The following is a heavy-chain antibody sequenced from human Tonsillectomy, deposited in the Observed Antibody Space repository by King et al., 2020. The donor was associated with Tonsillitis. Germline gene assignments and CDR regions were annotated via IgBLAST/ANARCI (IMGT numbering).Heavy chain of an antibody. J-gene: IGHJ4*02. CDR3: AKDEVVVVPAAMPAYFDY. V-gene: IGHV3-30*18. CDR2: ISYDRSNK. Sequence: VQLVESGGGVVQPGRSLRLSCAASGFTFSSYGMHWVRQAPGKGLEWVAVISYDRSNKYYADSVKGRFTISRDNSKNTLYLQMNSLRAEDTAVYYCAKDEVVVVPAAMPAYFDYWGQGTLVTVSS. D-gene: IGHD2-2*01. CDR1: GFTFSSYG.